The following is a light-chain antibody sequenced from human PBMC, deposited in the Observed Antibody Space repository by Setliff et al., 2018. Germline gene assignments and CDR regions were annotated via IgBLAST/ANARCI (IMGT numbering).Light chain of an antibody. CDR1: SSDIGGYNY. CDR2: DVN. CDR3: SSYTTTSTVV. Sequence: QSALTRPASVSGSPGQSITISCTGSSSDIGGYNYVSWYQQHPGKAPKLMIYDVNERPSGVSNRFSGSKSGNTASLTISGLQAEDEADYYCSSYTTTSTVVIGGGTKVTVL. V-gene: IGLV2-14*01. J-gene: IGLJ2*01.